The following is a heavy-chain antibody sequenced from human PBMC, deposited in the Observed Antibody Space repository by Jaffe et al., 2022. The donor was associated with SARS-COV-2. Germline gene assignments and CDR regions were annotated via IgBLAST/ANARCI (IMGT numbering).Heavy chain of an antibody. J-gene: IGHJ6*03. Sequence: QVQLVQSGAEVRKPGSSVRVSCKASGGTFSSYGVSWVRQAPGQGLEWMGGIIPMFGTRNNAQKFQGRVTISADESTSTAYMELSSLRSEDTAVYYCARVGKNYYDSSGYPYYYYYMDVWGKGTTVTVSS. V-gene: IGHV1-69*01. CDR2: IIPMFGTR. CDR3: ARVGKNYYDSSGYPYYYYYMDV. D-gene: IGHD3-22*01. CDR1: GGTFSSYG.